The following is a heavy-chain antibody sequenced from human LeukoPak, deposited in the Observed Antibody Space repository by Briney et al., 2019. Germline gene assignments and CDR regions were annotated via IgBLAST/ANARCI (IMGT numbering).Heavy chain of an antibody. J-gene: IGHJ6*04. CDR3: ARDGGIAVAGRTLAYGMDV. D-gene: IGHD6-19*01. Sequence: ASVKVSCKASGYTFTSYYMHWVRQAPGQGLEWMGIIKPSGGSTSYAQKFQGRVTMTRDTSTSTVYMELSSLRSEDTAVYYCARDGGIAVAGRTLAYGMDVWGKGTTVTVSS. CDR2: IKPSGGST. CDR1: GYTFTSYY. V-gene: IGHV1-46*01.